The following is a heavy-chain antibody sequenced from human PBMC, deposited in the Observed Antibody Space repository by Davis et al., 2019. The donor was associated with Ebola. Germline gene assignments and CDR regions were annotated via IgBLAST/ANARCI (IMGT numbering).Heavy chain of an antibody. CDR1: GFTFSSYW. V-gene: IGHV3-7*01. J-gene: IGHJ2*01. D-gene: IGHD3-10*01. Sequence: GESLKISCAASGFTFSSYWMSWVRQAPGKGLEWVANIKQDGSEKYYVDSVKGRFTISRDNAKNSLYLQMNSLRAEDTAVYYCARVLLWFGELPSWYFDLWGRGTLVTVSS. CDR2: IKQDGSEK. CDR3: ARVLLWFGELPSWYFDL.